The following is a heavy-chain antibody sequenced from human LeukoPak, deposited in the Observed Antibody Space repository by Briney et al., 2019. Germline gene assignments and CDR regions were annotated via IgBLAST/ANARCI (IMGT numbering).Heavy chain of an antibody. J-gene: IGHJ3*02. CDR1: AGTFSSYS. Sequence: ASVKVFCKASAGTFSSYSISWVRQPPAQGLEWMGGIIPIFDTANYAQKFQARVTITAAASTSTAYMELSSLRSEDTAVYYCARERRLLRAFDIWGQGTMVTVSS. D-gene: IGHD4-23*01. V-gene: IGHV1-69*13. CDR2: IIPIFDTA. CDR3: ARERRLLRAFDI.